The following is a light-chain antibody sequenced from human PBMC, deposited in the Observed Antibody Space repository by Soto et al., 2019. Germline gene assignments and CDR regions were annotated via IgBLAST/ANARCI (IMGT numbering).Light chain of an antibody. CDR1: QSVSSY. J-gene: IGKJ5*01. CDR3: KQRSNWPPIT. V-gene: IGKV3-11*01. CDR2: DAS. Sequence: EIVLTQSPATLSLSPGERATLSCRASQSVSSYLAWYQQKPGQAPRLLIYDASNRATGIPARFSGSGSGTEFTLTISSLQSEDFAVYYCKQRSNWPPITFGQGTRLEI.